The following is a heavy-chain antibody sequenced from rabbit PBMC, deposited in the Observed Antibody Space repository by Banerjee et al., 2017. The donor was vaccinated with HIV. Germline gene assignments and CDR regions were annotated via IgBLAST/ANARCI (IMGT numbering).Heavy chain of an antibody. J-gene: IGHJ4*01. CDR3: ARSYYTYGYPGDTYATRFNL. Sequence: QQQLVESGGGLVKPGASLTLSCKASGLDFSSYSMSWVRQAPGKGLEWIACIYAGSSGSTYYASWAKGRFTISKTSSTTVTLQMTSLTAADTATYFCARSYYTYGYPGDTYATRFNLWGQGTLVTVS. V-gene: IGHV1S45*01. CDR1: GLDFSSYS. D-gene: IGHD6-1*01. CDR2: IYAGSSGST.